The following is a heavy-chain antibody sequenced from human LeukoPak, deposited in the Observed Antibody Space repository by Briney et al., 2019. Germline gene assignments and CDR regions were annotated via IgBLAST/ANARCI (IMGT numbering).Heavy chain of an antibody. CDR1: GFTFSSYA. J-gene: IGHJ6*02. CDR2: ISGSGGST. V-gene: IGHV3-23*01. CDR3: AKVLHRKLGYYYGMGV. Sequence: GGSLRLSCAASGFTFSSYAMSWVRQAPGKGLEWVSAISGSGGSTYYADSVKGRFTISRDNSKNTLYLQMNSLRAEDTAVYYCAKVLHRKLGYYYGMGVRGQGTTVTVSS. D-gene: IGHD1-26*01.